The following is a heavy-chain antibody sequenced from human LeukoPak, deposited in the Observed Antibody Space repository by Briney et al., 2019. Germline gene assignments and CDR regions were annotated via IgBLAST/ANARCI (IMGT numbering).Heavy chain of an antibody. Sequence: SQTLSLTCTVSGGSISSYCWSWIRQAPGKGLEWVGYMFYGGSTNYNPSLKSRVTISVDTSKNQFSLNLGSVTAADTAVYYCARSSGPYHLLPFDNWGQGTMVTVSS. CDR3: ARSSGPYHLLPFDN. J-gene: IGHJ3*02. CDR1: GGSISSYC. D-gene: IGHD2-2*01. CDR2: MFYGGST. V-gene: IGHV4-59*01.